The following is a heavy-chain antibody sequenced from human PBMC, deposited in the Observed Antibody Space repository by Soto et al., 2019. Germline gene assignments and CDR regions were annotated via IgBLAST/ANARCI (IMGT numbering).Heavy chain of an antibody. Sequence: GSLRLSCVAPGLIVDDYYMNWIRQTPGKGLEWVSYISSSGSDANSADSLKGRFSISRDNAKNAVYLQMNRLSAEDTAIYYCVRVRGFLEWLDWGQGTLVTVSS. D-gene: IGHD3-3*01. CDR1: GLIVDDYY. CDR2: ISSSGSDA. CDR3: VRVRGFLEWLD. V-gene: IGHV3-11*06. J-gene: IGHJ1*01.